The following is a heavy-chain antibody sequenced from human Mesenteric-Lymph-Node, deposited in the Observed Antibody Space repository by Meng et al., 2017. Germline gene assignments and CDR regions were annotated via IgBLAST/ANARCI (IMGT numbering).Heavy chain of an antibody. CDR2: IYSGGST. J-gene: IGHJ3*02. CDR3: ARVSVVAAAGIRAFDI. V-gene: IGHV3-53*01. CDR1: GFTVSSNY. D-gene: IGHD6-13*01. Sequence: GESLKISCAASGFTVSSNYMSWVRQAPGKGLEWVSVIYSGGSTYYADSVKGRFTISRDKSKNTLYLQMNSLRAEDTAVYYCARVSVVAAAGIRAFDIWGQGTMVTVSS.